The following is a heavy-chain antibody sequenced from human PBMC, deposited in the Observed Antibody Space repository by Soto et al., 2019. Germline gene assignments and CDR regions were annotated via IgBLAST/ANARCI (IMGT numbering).Heavy chain of an antibody. V-gene: IGHV4-34*02. CDR2: INHSGST. Sequence: QVQLQQWGAGLLKPSETLSLTCAVYGGSFSGYYWSWIRQPPGKGLEWIGEINHSGSTNYNPSLKSRVTISVDTAKNQFSLTLSSVTAADTAVYYCARGQFWRSSFDYWGQGTLVTVSS. J-gene: IGHJ4*02. D-gene: IGHD6-13*01. CDR3: ARGQFWRSSFDY. CDR1: GGSFSGYY.